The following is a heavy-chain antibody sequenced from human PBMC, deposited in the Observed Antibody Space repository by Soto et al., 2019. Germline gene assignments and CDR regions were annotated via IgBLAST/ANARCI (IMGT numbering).Heavy chain of an antibody. V-gene: IGHV3-30*18. CDR1: GFTFSSYG. CDR2: ISYDGSNK. Sequence: QVQLVESGGGVVQPGRSLRLSCAASGFTFSSYGMHWVRQAPGKGLEWVAVISYDGSNKYYADTVKGRFTISRDNSKNTLYLQLHSLRAEDTAVYYWAKGTVVAMYYFDYWCQGTLVTVSS. CDR3: AKGTVVAMYYFDY. J-gene: IGHJ4*02. D-gene: IGHD2-15*01.